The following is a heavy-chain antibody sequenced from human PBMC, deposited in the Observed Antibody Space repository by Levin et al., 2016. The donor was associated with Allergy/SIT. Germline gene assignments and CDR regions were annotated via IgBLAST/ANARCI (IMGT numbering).Heavy chain of an antibody. Sequence: SETLSLTCTVSGASIIISDYYCGWIRQSPGKGLEWVGSIVQSGNTHYNPSLMSRLTMPVDTSKNQFSLKLRSVTAADTAVYYCVRQSVTPYMPPDNWGQGTLVTVSS. CDR3: VRQSVTPYMPPDN. V-gene: IGHV4-39*01. CDR1: GASIIISDYY. J-gene: IGHJ4*02. D-gene: IGHD2-2*01. CDR2: IVQSGNT.